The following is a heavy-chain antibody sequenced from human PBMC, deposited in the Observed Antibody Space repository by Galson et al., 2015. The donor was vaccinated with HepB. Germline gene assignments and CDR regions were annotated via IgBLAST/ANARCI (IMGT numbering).Heavy chain of an antibody. CDR1: GYSFTSYW. D-gene: IGHD3-22*01. CDR2: IYPGDSDT. CDR3: ARPKVVYYDSSGPTSGGWYLDQ. V-gene: IGHV5-51*01. Sequence: QSGAEMKKPGESLKISCTGSGYSFTSYWIGWVRQMPGKGLEWMGIIYPGDSDTRYSPSFQGQVTISADKSISTAYLQWSSLKASDTAMYYCARPKVVYYDSSGPTSGGWYLDQSGRSTLVTVAA. J-gene: IGHJ2*01.